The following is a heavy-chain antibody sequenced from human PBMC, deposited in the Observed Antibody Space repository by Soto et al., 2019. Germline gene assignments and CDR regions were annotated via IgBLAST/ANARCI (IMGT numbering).Heavy chain of an antibody. CDR2: IYYSGNT. Sequence: SETLSLTCTLSGGSISTYYWGWIRQPPGKGLEWIGYIYYSGNTNSNPSLKSRITMSVDTSKNQFSLKLSSVTAADTAVYYCARVGSGSFDYWGQGTRVTVST. CDR3: ARVGSGSFDY. CDR1: GGSISTYY. J-gene: IGHJ4*02. V-gene: IGHV4-59*01. D-gene: IGHD3-22*01.